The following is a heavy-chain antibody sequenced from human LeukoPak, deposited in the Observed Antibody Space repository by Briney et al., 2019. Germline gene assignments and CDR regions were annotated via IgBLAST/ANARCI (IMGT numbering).Heavy chain of an antibody. CDR2: ISSSGSTI. CDR3: ARDPERTRYMDV. CDR1: GFTFSSYE. J-gene: IGHJ6*03. Sequence: PGGSLRLSCAASGFTFSSYEMNWVRQAPGKGLEWVSYISSSGSTIYYADSVKGRFTISRDNAKNSLYLQMNSLRAEDTAVYYCARDPERTRYMDVWGKGTTVTISS. V-gene: IGHV3-48*03. D-gene: IGHD1-14*01.